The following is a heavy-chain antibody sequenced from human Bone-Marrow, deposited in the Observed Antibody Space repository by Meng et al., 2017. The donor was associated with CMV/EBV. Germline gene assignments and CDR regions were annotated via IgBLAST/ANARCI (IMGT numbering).Heavy chain of an antibody. D-gene: IGHD3-22*01. CDR2: ISSSSSYI. CDR3: ASTMIPS. Sequence: GESLKISCAASGFTFGSYSMNWVRQAPGKGLEWVSSISSSSSYIYYADSVKGRFTISRDNAKNSLYLQMNSLRAEDTAVYYCASTMIPSWGQGTLVTVSS. CDR1: GFTFGSYS. V-gene: IGHV3-21*01. J-gene: IGHJ5*02.